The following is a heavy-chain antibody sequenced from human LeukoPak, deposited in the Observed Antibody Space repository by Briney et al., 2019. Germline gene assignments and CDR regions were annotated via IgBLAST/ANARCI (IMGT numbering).Heavy chain of an antibody. CDR3: ARDDGDDISIVNDYYLDS. CDR2: ISGSSYYI. V-gene: IGHV3-21*01. J-gene: IGHJ4*02. Sequence: GGSLRLSCAASGFTFSSYTINWVRQAPGKGLEWVSSISGSSYYIYYADSVRGRFTISRDNSKNTLYLQMNSLRTEDTAVYYCARDDGDDISIVNDYYLDSWGQGTLVTVSS. CDR1: GFTFSSYT. D-gene: IGHD2/OR15-2a*01.